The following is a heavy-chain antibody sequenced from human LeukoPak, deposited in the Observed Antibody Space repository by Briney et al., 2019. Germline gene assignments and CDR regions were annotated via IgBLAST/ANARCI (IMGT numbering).Heavy chain of an antibody. CDR2: ISYDGSNK. CDR1: GFTFSSYA. V-gene: IGHV3-30-3*01. Sequence: GGSLRLSCAASGFTFSSYAMHWVRQAPGKGLEWVAVISYDGSNKYYADSVKGRFTISRDNSKNTLYLQMNSLRAEDTAVYYCAGDPDVGGSAYVFDYWGQGTLVTVSS. J-gene: IGHJ4*02. CDR3: AGDPDVGGSAYVFDY. D-gene: IGHD2-15*01.